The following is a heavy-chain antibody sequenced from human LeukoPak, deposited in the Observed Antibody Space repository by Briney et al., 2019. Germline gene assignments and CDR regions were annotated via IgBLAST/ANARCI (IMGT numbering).Heavy chain of an antibody. J-gene: IGHJ4*02. CDR2: IYYSGST. D-gene: IGHD5-18*01. CDR3: AGRRGYSYDPGHLDY. V-gene: IGHV4-59*01. Sequence: SETLSLTCTVSGGSISSYYWSWIRQPPGKGLEWIGYIYYSGSTNYNPSLKSRVTISVDTSKNQFSLKLSSVTAADTAVYYCAGRRGYSYDPGHLDYWGQGTLVTVSS. CDR1: GGSISSYY.